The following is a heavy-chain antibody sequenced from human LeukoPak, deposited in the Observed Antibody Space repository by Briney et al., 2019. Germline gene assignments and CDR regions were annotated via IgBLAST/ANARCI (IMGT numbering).Heavy chain of an antibody. Sequence: SETLSLTCAVYGGSFSGYYWSWIRQPPGKGLEWIGEINHSGSTNYNPSLKSRVTISVDTSKNQFSLKLSSVTAADTAVYYCARDKLGYCSGGSCSNWFDPWGQGTLVTVSS. CDR2: INHSGST. CDR3: ARDKLGYCSGGSCSNWFDP. J-gene: IGHJ5*02. V-gene: IGHV4-34*01. D-gene: IGHD2-15*01. CDR1: GGSFSGYY.